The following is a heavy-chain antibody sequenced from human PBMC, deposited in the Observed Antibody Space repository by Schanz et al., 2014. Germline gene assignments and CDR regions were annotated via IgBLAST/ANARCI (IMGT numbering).Heavy chain of an antibody. D-gene: IGHD4-17*01. CDR2: IIPILGIP. Sequence: QVQLVQSGAEVRKPGASVKVSCKTSGYTFSSYGITWVRQAPGQGLEWMGRIIPILGIPNYAQKFQGRVTFTADKSTSTAYMELSSLKSEDTAVYYCATLDYADSVSWGQGTLVTVSS. CDR3: ATLDYADSVS. V-gene: IGHV1-69*04. CDR1: GYTFSSYG. J-gene: IGHJ5*02.